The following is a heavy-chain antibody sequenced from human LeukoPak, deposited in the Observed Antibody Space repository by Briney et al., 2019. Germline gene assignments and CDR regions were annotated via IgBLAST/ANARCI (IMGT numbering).Heavy chain of an antibody. Sequence: GGSLTLSCEGSGFTFSDHHMDWVRQAPGMGLEWVGRGPARNKPNSCPTQYATSVRGRFTISRDDSKNSLYLQISSLTTEDTAMYYCTRVLTTDRGWYTFEFWGQGVLVTVSS. D-gene: IGHD6-19*01. CDR2: ARNKPNSCPT. CDR1: GFTFSDHH. CDR3: TRVLTTDRGWYTFEF. J-gene: IGHJ4*02. V-gene: IGHV3-72*01.